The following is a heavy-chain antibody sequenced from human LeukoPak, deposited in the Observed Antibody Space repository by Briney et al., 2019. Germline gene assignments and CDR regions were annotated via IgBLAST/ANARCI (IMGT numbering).Heavy chain of an antibody. Sequence: SETLSLTCTVSGGSISSYYWSWIRQPPGKGLEWIGYIYYSGSTNYNPSLKSRVTISVDTSKNQFSLKLSSVTAADTAVYYCARARPVRVTIFGVVPNFDYWGQGTLVTISS. D-gene: IGHD3-3*01. V-gene: IGHV4-59*01. CDR2: IYYSGST. CDR3: ARARPVRVTIFGVVPNFDY. J-gene: IGHJ4*02. CDR1: GGSISSYY.